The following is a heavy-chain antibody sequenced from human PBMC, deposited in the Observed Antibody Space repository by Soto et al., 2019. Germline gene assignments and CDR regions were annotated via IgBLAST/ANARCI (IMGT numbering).Heavy chain of an antibody. CDR1: GFTFSSYA. CDR3: AKDLGSGFDSGYDSFDY. J-gene: IGHJ4*02. V-gene: IGHV3-23*01. CDR2: ISGSGGST. Sequence: EVQLLESGGGLVQPGGSLRLSCAASGFTFSSYAMSWVRQAPGKGLEWVSAISGSGGSTYYADSVKGRFTISRDNSKNTLYLQMNSLRAEDTAVYYCAKDLGSGFDSGYDSFDYWGQGTLVTVSS. D-gene: IGHD5-12*01.